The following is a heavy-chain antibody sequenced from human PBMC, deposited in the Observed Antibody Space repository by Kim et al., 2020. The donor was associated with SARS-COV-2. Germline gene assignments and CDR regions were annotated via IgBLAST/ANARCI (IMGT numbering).Heavy chain of an antibody. Sequence: KGRFTISRDNSKNTLYLQMNSLRAEDTAVYYCARAWGGFVLMGIYYYMDVWGKGTTVTVSS. D-gene: IGHD3-3*01. V-gene: IGHV3-23*01. J-gene: IGHJ6*03. CDR3: ARAWGGFVLMGIYYYMDV.